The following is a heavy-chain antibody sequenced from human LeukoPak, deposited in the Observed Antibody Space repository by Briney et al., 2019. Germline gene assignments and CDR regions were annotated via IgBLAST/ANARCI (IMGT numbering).Heavy chain of an antibody. D-gene: IGHD3-10*01. Sequence: GGSLRLSCAASGFTFSNYWIHWVRQVPGKGLVRVSRINSDGSSTSYAESVKGRFSISRDNAKNTVYLQMNSLRAEDTAVYLCARDLSYSASGTYYAAWFDPWGQGTLVTVSS. CDR1: GFTFSNYW. V-gene: IGHV3-74*01. J-gene: IGHJ5*02. CDR2: INSDGSST. CDR3: ARDLSYSASGTYYAAWFDP.